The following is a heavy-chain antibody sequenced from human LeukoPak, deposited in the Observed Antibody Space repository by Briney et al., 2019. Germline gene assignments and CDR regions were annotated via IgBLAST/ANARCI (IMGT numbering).Heavy chain of an antibody. V-gene: IGHV4-59*01. J-gene: IGHJ5*02. CDR1: GGSFSSYY. Sequence: PSETLSLTCTVSGGSFSSYYWSWIRQPPGKGLEWIGYIYYSESTNYNPSLKSRVTISVDTSKNQFSLKLSSVTAADTAVYYCARGIIVGATWGENYNCFDPWGQGTLVTVSS. CDR2: IYYSEST. D-gene: IGHD1-26*01. CDR3: ARGIIVGATWGENYNCFDP.